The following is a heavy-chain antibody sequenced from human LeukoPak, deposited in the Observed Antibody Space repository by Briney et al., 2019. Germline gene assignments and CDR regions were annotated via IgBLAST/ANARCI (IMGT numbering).Heavy chain of an antibody. V-gene: IGHV1-18*04. Sequence: ASVRVSCKASGYTFTDYFIHWVRQAPGQGLEWMGWISAYNGNTDYAQNLQGRVTMTTDTLTSTAYMELRSLRSDDTAVYYCARDQSLVAYSSTWFDYWGQGTPVTVSS. CDR1: GYTFTDYF. CDR2: ISAYNGNT. D-gene: IGHD6-13*01. CDR3: ARDQSLVAYSSTWFDY. J-gene: IGHJ4*02.